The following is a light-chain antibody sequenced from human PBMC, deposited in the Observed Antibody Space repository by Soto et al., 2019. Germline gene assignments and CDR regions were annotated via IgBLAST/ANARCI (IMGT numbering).Light chain of an antibody. V-gene: IGKV2-28*01. CDR1: ECLLYSNGKNY. J-gene: IGKJ5*01. CDR2: FGS. CDR3: MQSTQLPPT. Sequence: EIVVTPSPLSLPVTPGEPASISCRSSECLLYSNGKNYLEWYLQKPGQSPQVLIYFGSYRASGVPDRFSGSGSGTDFTLKISRVEAEDIGVYYCMQSTQLPPTFGQGTRLEIK.